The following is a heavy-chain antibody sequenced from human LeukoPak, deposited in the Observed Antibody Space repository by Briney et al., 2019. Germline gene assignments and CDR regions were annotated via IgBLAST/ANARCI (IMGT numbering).Heavy chain of an antibody. D-gene: IGHD3-9*01. V-gene: IGHV3-7*01. Sequence: GGSLRLSCAASGFSFRSYWMSWVRQAPGMGLEWVAHIKQDGREEYYVDSVKGRFTISRDNAKNSLYLQLNSPRAEDTAVYYCARDHTALYYDILTGTLSYFDHWGQGTLVTVSS. CDR3: ARDHTALYYDILTGTLSYFDH. CDR1: GFSFRSYW. J-gene: IGHJ4*02. CDR2: IKQDGREE.